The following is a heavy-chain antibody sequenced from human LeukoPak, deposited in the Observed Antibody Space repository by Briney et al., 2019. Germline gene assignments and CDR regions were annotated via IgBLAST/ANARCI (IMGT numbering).Heavy chain of an antibody. V-gene: IGHV4-30-4*08. J-gene: IGHJ4*02. CDR2: IYYSGST. Sequence: SQTLSLTCTVSGGSISSGDYYWSWIRQPPGKGLEWIGYIYYSGSTYYNPSLKSRVTISVDTSKNQFSLKLSSVTAADTAVYYCARDPAPGYCSSTSCYTPYYFDYWGQGTLVTASS. D-gene: IGHD2-2*02. CDR1: GGSISSGDYY. CDR3: ARDPAPGYCSSTSCYTPYYFDY.